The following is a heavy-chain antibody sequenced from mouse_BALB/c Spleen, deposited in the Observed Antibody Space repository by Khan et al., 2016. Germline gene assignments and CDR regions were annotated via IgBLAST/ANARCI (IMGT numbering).Heavy chain of an antibody. V-gene: IGHV9-3-1*01. D-gene: IGHD1-1*01. Sequence: QIQLVQSGPELKKPGETVKISCKASGYTFTNYGMNWVKQAPGKGLKWMGWINTYTGEPTYADDFKGRFAFSLETSASTAYLQINNLKNEDTATYFCARGGLRWGGFDYWGQGTTLTVYS. J-gene: IGHJ2*01. CDR3: ARGGLRWGGFDY. CDR1: GYTFTNYG. CDR2: INTYTGEP.